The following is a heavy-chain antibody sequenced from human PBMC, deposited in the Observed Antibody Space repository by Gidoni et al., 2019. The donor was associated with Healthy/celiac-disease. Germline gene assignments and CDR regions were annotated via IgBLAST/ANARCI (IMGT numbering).Heavy chain of an antibody. D-gene: IGHD2-15*01. V-gene: IGHV4-59*08. CDR2: IYYSGRT. J-gene: IGHJ3*02. Sequence: QVQLQESGPGLVKPSETLSLTCTVSCVSISSSYWSWIRQPPGKGLEWIGYIYYSGRTNYTPSLKSRVTISVDTSKNQFSLKLSSVTAADTAVYYCATATHCSGGSCHPIAFDIWGQGTMVTVSS. CDR1: CVSISSSY. CDR3: ATATHCSGGSCHPIAFDI.